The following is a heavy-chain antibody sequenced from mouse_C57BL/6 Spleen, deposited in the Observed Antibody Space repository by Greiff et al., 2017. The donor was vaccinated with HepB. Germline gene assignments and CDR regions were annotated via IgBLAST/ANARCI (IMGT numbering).Heavy chain of an antibody. D-gene: IGHD2-4*01. CDR3: ARAGYYDYDGAY. CDR2: ISDGGSYN. V-gene: IGHV5-4*03. Sequence: EVKLMESGGGLVKPGGSLKLSCAASGFTFSSYAMSWVRPTPEKRLEWVATISDGGSYNYYPDNVKGRFTISRDNAKNNLYLQISHLKSEDTAMDYCARAGYYDYDGAYWGQGTLVTVSA. J-gene: IGHJ3*01. CDR1: GFTFSSYA.